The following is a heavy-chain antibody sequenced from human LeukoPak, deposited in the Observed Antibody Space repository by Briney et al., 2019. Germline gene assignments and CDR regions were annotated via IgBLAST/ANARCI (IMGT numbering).Heavy chain of an antibody. J-gene: IGHJ4*02. V-gene: IGHV3-23*01. CDR3: AKDSGSSGYHFDY. D-gene: IGHD3-22*01. CDR1: GFTFSSYG. CDR2: ISGSGGST. Sequence: GGSLRLSFAASGFTFSSYGMSWVRQAPGKGLEWVSAISGSGGSTYYADSVKGRFTISRDNSKNTLYLQMNSLRAEDTAVYYCAKDSGSSGYHFDYWGQGTLVTVSS.